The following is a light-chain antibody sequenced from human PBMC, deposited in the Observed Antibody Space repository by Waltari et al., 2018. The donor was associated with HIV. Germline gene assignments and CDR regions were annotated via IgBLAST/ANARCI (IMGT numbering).Light chain of an antibody. CDR2: SAS. V-gene: IGKV1-39*01. J-gene: IGKJ2*01. CDR1: QSIRKD. Sequence: DIQMTQSPSSLSASVGDRVIITCRASQSIRKDLSWYQQKPGKAPKLLIHSASSLQSGVPSRFSGSGYGTDFSLTITSLQADDFGNFWCLQTSDTPYTFGQGTKLEIK. CDR3: LQTSDTPYT.